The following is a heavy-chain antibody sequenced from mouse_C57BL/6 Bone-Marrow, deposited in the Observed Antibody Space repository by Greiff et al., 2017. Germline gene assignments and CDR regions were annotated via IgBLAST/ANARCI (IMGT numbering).Heavy chain of an antibody. J-gene: IGHJ4*01. V-gene: IGHV5-6*01. Sequence: EVQVVESGGDLVKPGGSLKLSCAASGFTFSSYGMSWVRQTPDKRLEWVATISSGGSYTYSPDSVKGRFTISRDNDKNTLYLQIRSLKSEDTAMYYCARRAYYDYDEAMDYWGQGTSVTVSS. CDR2: ISSGGSYT. CDR1: GFTFSSYG. D-gene: IGHD2-4*01. CDR3: ARRAYYDYDEAMDY.